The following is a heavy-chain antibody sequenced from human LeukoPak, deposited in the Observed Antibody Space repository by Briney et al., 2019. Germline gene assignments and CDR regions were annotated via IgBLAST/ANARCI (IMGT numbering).Heavy chain of an antibody. V-gene: IGHV4-59*08. D-gene: IGHD2-2*01. CDR3: ARLGSTFDI. CDR2: IFYSGGS. CDR1: GGSISSYY. J-gene: IGHJ3*02. Sequence: SGTLSLTCTVSGGSISSYYWTWIRQPPGKGLEWIGYIFYSGGSNYNPSLKSRVTISVDTSKNHFSLKLSSVTAADTAVYCCARLGSTFDIWGQGTMVTVSS.